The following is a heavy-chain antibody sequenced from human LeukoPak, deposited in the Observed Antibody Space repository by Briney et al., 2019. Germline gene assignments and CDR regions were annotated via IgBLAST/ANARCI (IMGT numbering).Heavy chain of an antibody. V-gene: IGHV4-4*07. Sequence: SETLSLTCTVSGGSINSYYWTWIRQSAGKGLEWIGRMYSSGSTNYNPSLKSRVSMSVDTSKNQFSVKLTSVTAADTAVYYCARGGKATVVTMWGQGILVAVSS. J-gene: IGHJ4*02. CDR2: MYSSGST. D-gene: IGHD4-23*01. CDR1: GGSINSYY. CDR3: ARGGKATVVTM.